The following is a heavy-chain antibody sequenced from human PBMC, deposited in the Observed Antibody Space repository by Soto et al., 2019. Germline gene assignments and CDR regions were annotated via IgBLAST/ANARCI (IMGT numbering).Heavy chain of an antibody. CDR1: GFTFSSYA. CDR3: AKVAVGATFVNYFDY. CDR2: ISGSSGNT. V-gene: IGHV3-23*01. J-gene: IGHJ4*02. Sequence: GGSLRLSCAASGFTFSSYAMSWVRQAPGKGLEWVSAISGSSGNTYYADSVKGRFTVSRDTSKNTLYLQMNSLRAEDTAIYYCAKVAVGATFVNYFDYWGQGTLVTVSS. D-gene: IGHD1-26*01.